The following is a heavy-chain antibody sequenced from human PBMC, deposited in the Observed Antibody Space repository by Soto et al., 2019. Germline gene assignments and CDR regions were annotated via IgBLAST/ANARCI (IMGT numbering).Heavy chain of an antibody. CDR3: ARARSSGSWGTFDY. V-gene: IGHV4-34*01. Sequence: SETVSLTCAAYGGSFSGYYWGWIRQPPGKGLEWIGEINHSGSTNYNPSLKSRVTISVDTSKNQFSLKLSSVTAADTAVYYCARARSSGSWGTFDYWGQGTLVTVS. J-gene: IGHJ4*02. D-gene: IGHD1-26*01. CDR1: GGSFSGYY. CDR2: INHSGST.